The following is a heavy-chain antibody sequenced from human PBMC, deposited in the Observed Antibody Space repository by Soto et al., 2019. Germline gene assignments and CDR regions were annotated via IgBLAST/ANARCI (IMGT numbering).Heavy chain of an antibody. CDR1: GGSISSYY. D-gene: IGHD3-22*01. V-gene: IGHV4-59*01. CDR3: ARDHYYDSSGYYSWFDP. Sequence: PSETLSLTCTVSGGSISSYYWSWIRQPPGKGLEWIGYIYYSGSTNYNPSLKSRVTISVDTSKNQFSLKLSSVTAADTAVYYCARDHYYDSSGYYSWFDPWGQGTLVTASS. CDR2: IYYSGST. J-gene: IGHJ5*02.